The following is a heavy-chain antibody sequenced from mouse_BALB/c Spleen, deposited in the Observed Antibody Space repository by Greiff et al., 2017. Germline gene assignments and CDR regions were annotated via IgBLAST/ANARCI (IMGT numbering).Heavy chain of an antibody. D-gene: IGHD2-4*01. V-gene: IGHV5-6-5*01. CDR1: GFTFSSYA. J-gene: IGHJ1*01. CDR3: ARGDYGEGYFDV. Sequence: EVKLVESGGGLVKPGGSLKLSCAASGFTFSSYAMSWVRQTPEKRLEWVASISSGGSTYYPDSVKGRFTISRDNARNILYLQMSSLRSEDTAMYYCARGDYGEGYFDVWGAGTTVTVSS. CDR2: ISSGGST.